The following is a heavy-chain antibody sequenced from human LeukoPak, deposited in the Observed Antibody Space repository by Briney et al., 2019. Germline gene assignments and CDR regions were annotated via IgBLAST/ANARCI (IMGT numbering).Heavy chain of an antibody. D-gene: IGHD6-19*01. V-gene: IGHV3-30*03. Sequence: PGGSLRLSCAASGFTFSSYGMHWVRQAPGKGLEWVAVTSYDGSNKYYADSVKGRFTISRDNSKNTLYLQMNSLRAEDTAVYYCARSMAHTIAVAGTWGQGTLVTVSS. J-gene: IGHJ4*02. CDR1: GFTFSSYG. CDR3: ARSMAHTIAVAGT. CDR2: TSYDGSNK.